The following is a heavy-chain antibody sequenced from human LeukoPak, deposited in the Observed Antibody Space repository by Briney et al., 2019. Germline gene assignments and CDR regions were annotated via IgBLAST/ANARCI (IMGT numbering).Heavy chain of an antibody. CDR2: ISSSSYT. Sequence: GGSLRLSCAASGFTSSDYYMSWIRQAPGKGLEWVSYISSSSYTNYADSVKGRFTISRDNAKNSLYLQMNSLRAEDTAVYYCARDCSGGSCYSYYGMDVWGKGTTVTVSS. J-gene: IGHJ6*04. V-gene: IGHV3-11*06. CDR1: GFTSSDYY. CDR3: ARDCSGGSCYSYYGMDV. D-gene: IGHD2-15*01.